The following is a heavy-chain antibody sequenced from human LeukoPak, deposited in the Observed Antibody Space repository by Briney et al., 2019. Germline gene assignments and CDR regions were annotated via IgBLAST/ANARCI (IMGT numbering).Heavy chain of an antibody. CDR2: ISSSSSYI. D-gene: IGHD2-15*01. Sequence: PGGSLRLSCAASGFTFSSYSMNWVRQAPGKGLEWVSSISSSSSYIYYADSVKGRFTISRDNAENSLYLQMNSLRAEDTAVYYCASDIVVVVAATLVFQHWGQGTLVTVSS. CDR1: GFTFSSYS. J-gene: IGHJ1*01. V-gene: IGHV3-21*01. CDR3: ASDIVVVVAATLVFQH.